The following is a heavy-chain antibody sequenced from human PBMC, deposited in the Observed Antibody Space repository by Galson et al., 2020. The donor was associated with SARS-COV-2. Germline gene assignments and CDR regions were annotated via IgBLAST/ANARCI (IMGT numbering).Heavy chain of an antibody. Sequence: ETSETLSLTCTLSGGSISSGDYYWSWIRQPPGKGLEWIGYIYYSGSTYYNPSPKSRVTISVDTSKNQFSLKLSSVTAADTAVYYCARARRITSFGVVTNFDYWGQGTLVTVSS. J-gene: IGHJ4*02. CDR1: GGSISSGDYY. D-gene: IGHD3-3*01. CDR2: IYYSGST. V-gene: IGHV4-30-4*01. CDR3: ARARRITSFGVVTNFDY.